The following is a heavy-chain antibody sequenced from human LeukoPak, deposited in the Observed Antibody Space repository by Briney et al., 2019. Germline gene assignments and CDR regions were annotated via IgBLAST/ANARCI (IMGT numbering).Heavy chain of an antibody. Sequence: GESLKISCKGSGYSFTRYWIGWVRQMPGKGLEWMGIVYPGDSSTRHSPSFQGHVTISADKSISTAYLQWRSLKASDTAMYYCARQYYDPFRVYYYMDVWGKGTAVTVSS. D-gene: IGHD3-3*01. J-gene: IGHJ6*03. CDR1: GYSFTRYW. CDR3: ARQYYDPFRVYYYMDV. CDR2: VYPGDSST. V-gene: IGHV5-51*01.